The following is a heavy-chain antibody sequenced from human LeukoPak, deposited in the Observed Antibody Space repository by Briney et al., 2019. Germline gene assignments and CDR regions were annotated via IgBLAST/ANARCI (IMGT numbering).Heavy chain of an antibody. CDR3: ARGGTYYDILTGTSHAFDI. J-gene: IGHJ3*02. V-gene: IGHV1-2*02. D-gene: IGHD3-9*01. Sequence: ASVKVSCKASGYTFTGYYMHWVRQAPGQGLEWMGWINPNSGGTNYAQKFQGRVTMTTDTSTSTAYMELRSLRSDDTAVYYCARGGTYYDILTGTSHAFDIWGQGTMVTVSS. CDR2: INPNSGGT. CDR1: GYTFTGYY.